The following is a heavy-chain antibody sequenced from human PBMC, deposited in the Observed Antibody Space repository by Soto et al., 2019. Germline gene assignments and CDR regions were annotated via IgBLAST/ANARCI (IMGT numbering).Heavy chain of an antibody. CDR2: IWYDGSNK. D-gene: IGHD3-16*02. Sequence: GGSLRLSCAASGFTFSSYGMHWVRQAPGKGLEWVAVIWYDGSNKYYADSVKGRFTISRDNSKNTLYLQMNSLRAEDTAVYYCARGGPVRENYDYIWGSYRHSGLSGQELHYYFDYWGQGTLVTVSS. J-gene: IGHJ4*02. CDR1: GFTFSSYG. V-gene: IGHV3-33*01. CDR3: ARGGPVRENYDYIWGSYRHSGLSGQELHYYFDY.